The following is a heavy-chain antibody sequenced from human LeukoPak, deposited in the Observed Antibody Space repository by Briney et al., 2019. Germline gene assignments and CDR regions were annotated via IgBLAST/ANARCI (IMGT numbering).Heavy chain of an antibody. CDR2: IYASGGT. CDR1: GGSISSYY. V-gene: IGHV4-4*07. D-gene: IGHD6-13*01. CDR3: ARDGSSWYNWFDP. J-gene: IGHJ5*02. Sequence: SETLSLTCTVSGGSISSYYWSWIRQPAGKGLEWIGRIYASGGTNYNPSLKSRVTMSVDTSKNQFSLKLSSVTAADTAVYFCARDGSSWYNWFDPWGQGTLVTVSS.